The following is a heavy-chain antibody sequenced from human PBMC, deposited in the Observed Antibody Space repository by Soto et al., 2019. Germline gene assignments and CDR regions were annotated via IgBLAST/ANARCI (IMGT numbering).Heavy chain of an antibody. V-gene: IGHV4-30-2*01. CDR1: GGSISSGGYS. J-gene: IGHJ6*02. CDR2: IYHSGST. Sequence: PSETLSLTCAVSGGSISSGGYSWSWIRQPPGKGLEWIGYIYHSGSTYYNPSLKSRVTISVDRSKNQFSLKLSSVTAADTAVYYCARGSRRDYYYGMDVWGQGTTVTVSS. CDR3: ARGSRRDYYYGMDV.